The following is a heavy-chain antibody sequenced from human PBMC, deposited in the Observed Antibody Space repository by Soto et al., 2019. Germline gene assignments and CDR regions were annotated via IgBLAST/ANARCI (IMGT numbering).Heavy chain of an antibody. CDR2: INPTSSHI. V-gene: IGHV3-21*01. D-gene: IGHD2-15*01. CDR3: ARGYCGGGGCYLRRDAFDV. J-gene: IGHJ3*01. CDR1: GFTFSAYD. Sequence: EVQLVESGGGLVMPGGSRRLSCAASGFTFSAYDMNWVRQAPGKGLEWVSSINPTSSHIYYADSVRGRFTISRDDSKNSLSLQMNRLRTADAALYSCARGYCGGGGCYLRRDAFDVWGQGTMVTVSS.